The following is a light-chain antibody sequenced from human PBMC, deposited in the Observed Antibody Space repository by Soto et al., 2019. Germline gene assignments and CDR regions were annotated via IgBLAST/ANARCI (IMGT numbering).Light chain of an antibody. Sequence: DIVMTQSPDSLAVSLGERATINYKSSQSVLHSSNTNNYLAWYQQKSGQPPKLLIYWASTRESGVPDRFSGSGSATDFTLTISSLQAEDVAVYYCQQYYSAPRTFGQGTEVEIK. CDR1: QSVLHSSNTNNY. CDR3: QQYYSAPRT. J-gene: IGKJ1*01. V-gene: IGKV4-1*01. CDR2: WAS.